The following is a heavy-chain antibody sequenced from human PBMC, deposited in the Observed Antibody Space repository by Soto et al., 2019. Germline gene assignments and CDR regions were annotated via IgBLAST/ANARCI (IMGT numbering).Heavy chain of an antibody. CDR2: ISYDGSNK. V-gene: IGHV3-30*18. D-gene: IGHD6-13*01. CDR3: AKQGETWASSSSWYGY. CDR1: GFTFSSYG. J-gene: IGHJ4*02. Sequence: QVQLVESGGGVVQPGRSLRLSCAASGFTFSSYGMHWVRQAPGKGLEWVAVISYDGSNKYYADSVKGRFTISRDNSKNTLYLQMNSLRAEDTAVYYCAKQGETWASSSSWYGYWGQGTLVTVSS.